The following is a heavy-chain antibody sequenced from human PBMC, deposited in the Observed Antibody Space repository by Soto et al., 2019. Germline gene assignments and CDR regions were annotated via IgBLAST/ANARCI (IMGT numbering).Heavy chain of an antibody. CDR1: GGSISSYY. Sequence: PSETLSLTCTVSGGSISSYYWSWIRQPPGKGLEWIGYIYYSGSTNYNPSLKSRVTISVDTSKNQFSLKLSSVTAADTAVYYCARATLGQRLAYWGQGTLVTVSS. V-gene: IGHV4-59*01. CDR2: IYYSGST. J-gene: IGHJ4*02. CDR3: ARATLGQRLAY. D-gene: IGHD6-25*01.